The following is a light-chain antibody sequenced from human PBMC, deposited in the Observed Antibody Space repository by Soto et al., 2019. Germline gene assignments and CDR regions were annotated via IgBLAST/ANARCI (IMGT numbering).Light chain of an antibody. Sequence: PGERATLSCRASQSVGTSLAWFQQRPGQAPRLLLSDASTRATGIPARFSGSGSGTNFTLAITGLQPEDVAVYYCQQRTNWPPRDTFGQGTKLELK. J-gene: IGKJ2*01. CDR1: QSVGTS. V-gene: IGKV3-11*01. CDR2: DAS. CDR3: QQRTNWPPRDT.